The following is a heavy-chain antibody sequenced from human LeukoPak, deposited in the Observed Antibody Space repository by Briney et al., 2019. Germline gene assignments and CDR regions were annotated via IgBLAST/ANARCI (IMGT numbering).Heavy chain of an antibody. CDR2: ISSRGTSK. CDR3: ARGDYYGSGNYYNGVDY. D-gene: IGHD3-10*01. V-gene: IGHV3-11*04. Sequence: GGSLRLSCAASGFTVSSKYMSWVRQAPGKGLEWVSYISSRGTSKYYADSVKGRFSISRDNAKNSMYLQMNSLRVEDTAVYYCARGDYYGSGNYYNGVDYWGQGTLVTVS. J-gene: IGHJ4*02. CDR1: GFTVSSKY.